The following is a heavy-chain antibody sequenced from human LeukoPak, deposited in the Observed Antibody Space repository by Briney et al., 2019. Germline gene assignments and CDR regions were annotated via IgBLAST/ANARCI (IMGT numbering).Heavy chain of an antibody. Sequence: GGSLRLSCAASGFTFSDYWMHWVRQAPGKGLVGVSRINSDGRITNYADSVKGRFTISRDNAKNTLYLQMNSLRAEDTAVYYCARVRWEGLYYDYWGQGTLVTVSS. J-gene: IGHJ4*02. CDR2: INSDGRIT. CDR1: GFTFSDYW. CDR3: ARVRWEGLYYDY. V-gene: IGHV3-74*01. D-gene: IGHD1-26*01.